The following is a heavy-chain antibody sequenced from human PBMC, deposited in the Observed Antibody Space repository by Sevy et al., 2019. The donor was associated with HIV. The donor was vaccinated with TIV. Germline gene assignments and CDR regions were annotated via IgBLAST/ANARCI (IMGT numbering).Heavy chain of an antibody. Sequence: GSLRLSCAASGFTFSNAWMSWVRQSPGKGLEWVGRIRSKAGGGTTDYATIVKGKFTISRDDSSDIIYLQLNSLETEDTAVYYCTTDHRRDGIVVVPFEYWGQGTLVTVSS. J-gene: IGHJ4*02. V-gene: IGHV3-15*01. CDR3: TTDHRRDGIVVVPFEY. CDR1: GFTFSNAW. D-gene: IGHD2-15*01. CDR2: IRSKAGGGTT.